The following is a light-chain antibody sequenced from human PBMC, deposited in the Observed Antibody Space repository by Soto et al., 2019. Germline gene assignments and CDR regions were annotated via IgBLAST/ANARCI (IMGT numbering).Light chain of an antibody. CDR3: QQDYNFAWT. J-gene: IGKJ1*01. CDR2: GAS. CDR1: QSVSSSY. V-gene: IGKV3D-7*01. Sequence: PGERVTLSCRASQSVSSSYLTWYQQKPGQAPRLLIYGASTRATSIPARFSGSGSGTDFTLTISSLQPEDFAVYYCQQDYNFAWTFGQGTRWIS.